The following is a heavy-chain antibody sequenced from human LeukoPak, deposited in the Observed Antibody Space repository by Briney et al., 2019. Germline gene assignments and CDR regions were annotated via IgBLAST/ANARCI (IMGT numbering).Heavy chain of an antibody. D-gene: IGHD6-19*01. V-gene: IGHV4-4*02. CDR2: IHHSGST. CDR3: ASKLTVVAGYFDC. J-gene: IGHJ4*02. CDR1: GGSISSSHW. Sequence: PSGTLSLTCAVSGGSISSSHWWSWVRQPPGKGLEWIGEIHHSGSTNYNPSLKSRVTISVDKFKNQFSLKLSSVTAADTAVYYCASKLTVVAGYFDCWGQGTLVTVSS.